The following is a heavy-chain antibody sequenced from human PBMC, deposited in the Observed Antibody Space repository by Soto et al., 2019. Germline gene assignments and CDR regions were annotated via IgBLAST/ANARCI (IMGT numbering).Heavy chain of an antibody. CDR1: GFTFSNAW. CDR3: ARDTLELLYYFDY. D-gene: IGHD1-7*01. J-gene: IGHJ4*02. Sequence: EVQLVESGGGLVKPGGSLRLSCAASGFTFSNAWMSWVRQAPGKGLEWVGRIKSKTDGGTTDYAAPVKGRFTISRDNAKNTLYLQMNSLRAEDTAVYYCARDTLELLYYFDYWGQGTLVTVSS. V-gene: IGHV3-15*05. CDR2: IKSKTDGGTT.